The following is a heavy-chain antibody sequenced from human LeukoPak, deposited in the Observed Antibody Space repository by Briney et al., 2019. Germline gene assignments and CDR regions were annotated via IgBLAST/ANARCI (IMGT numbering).Heavy chain of an antibody. Sequence: SETLSLPCTVSGGSKSNYYWSWIRQPPGKGLEWIGYISYSGSTNYNASLMSRVTMSVDMSKNQFSLRLRSVTAADTAVYYCAGHQGDTTYAYWGQGILVTVSS. CDR2: ISYSGST. J-gene: IGHJ4*02. CDR3: AGHQGDTTYAY. CDR1: GGSKSNYY. V-gene: IGHV4-59*08. D-gene: IGHD1-26*01.